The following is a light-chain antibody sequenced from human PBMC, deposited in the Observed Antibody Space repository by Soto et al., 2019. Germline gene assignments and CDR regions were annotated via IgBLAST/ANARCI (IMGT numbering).Light chain of an antibody. CDR1: SSDVGSYNL. J-gene: IGLJ3*02. CDR3: GAYTSSATWV. Sequence: QSALTQPASVSGSPGQSITISCIGTSSDVGSYNLVAWYQQYPGKAPKLMIYEGSKRPSGVSNRFSGSKSGNTASLTSSGLQAEDEADYYCGAYTSSATWVCGGGTKRTVL. V-gene: IGLV2-23*01. CDR2: EGS.